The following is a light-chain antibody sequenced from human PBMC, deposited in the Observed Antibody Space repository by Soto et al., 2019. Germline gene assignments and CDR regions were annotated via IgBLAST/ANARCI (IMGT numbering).Light chain of an antibody. Sequence: DIVLTQFPGTLSLSPGETATLSCRASQSVSTSYLAWYQQKPGQAPRLLIFGASSRATGIPDRFIGSGSGTDFTLTISRLEPEDFAVYYCQQYGSSPTTFGQGTKVEIK. CDR3: QQYGSSPTT. V-gene: IGKV3-20*01. CDR2: GAS. J-gene: IGKJ1*01. CDR1: QSVSTSY.